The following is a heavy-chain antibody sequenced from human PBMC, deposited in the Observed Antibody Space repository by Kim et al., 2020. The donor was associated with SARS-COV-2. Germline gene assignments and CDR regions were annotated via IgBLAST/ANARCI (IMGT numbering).Heavy chain of an antibody. CDR3: ARSPPREPPYYFDY. Sequence: NPSLKSRVTMSVDTSKNQFSLKLSSVTAVDTAVYYCARSPPREPPYYFDYWGQGTLVTVSS. D-gene: IGHD1-26*01. J-gene: IGHJ4*02. V-gene: IGHV4-28*01.